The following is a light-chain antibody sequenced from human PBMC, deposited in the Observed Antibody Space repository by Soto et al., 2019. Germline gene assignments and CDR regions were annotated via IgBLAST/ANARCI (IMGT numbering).Light chain of an antibody. Sequence: DIQMPQTPSSLSASVGDRVTITCRASQSISSYLSGYQQKPGKAPKLLIYAASSLQSGVPSRFSGSGSGTDFTLTISSLQPEDFATYYCQQSFSIPPEITSAHGTRLEIK. CDR1: QSISSY. CDR2: AAS. J-gene: IGKJ5*01. V-gene: IGKV1-39*01. CDR3: QQSFSIPPEIT.